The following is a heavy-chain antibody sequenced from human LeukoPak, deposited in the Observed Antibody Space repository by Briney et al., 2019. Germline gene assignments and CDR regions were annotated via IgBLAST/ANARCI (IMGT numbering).Heavy chain of an antibody. CDR3: AKDLGSSWTGGVY. Sequence: GRSLRLSCAASGFSFDDYAMHWVRQAPGKGLEWVSGISWNGGTIGYADSVKGRFTISRDNAKNSLYLQLNSLRTEDSALYYCAKDLGSSWTGGVYWGQGTLVTVSS. D-gene: IGHD6-13*01. J-gene: IGHJ4*02. CDR1: GFSFDDYA. CDR2: ISWNGGTI. V-gene: IGHV3-9*01.